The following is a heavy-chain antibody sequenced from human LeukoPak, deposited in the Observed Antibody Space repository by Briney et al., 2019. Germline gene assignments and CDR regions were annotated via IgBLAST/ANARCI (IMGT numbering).Heavy chain of an antibody. D-gene: IGHD5-12*01. CDR1: GVTFSSYE. Sequence: GGSLRPYCAASGVTFSSYEMSWVRQAPGKGLEWVSYISSSGSTIYYADSVKGRFTISRDNAKNSLYLQMNSLRAEDTAVYYCARDRHSGYDPAYYYYYGMDVWGQGTTVTVSS. J-gene: IGHJ6*02. CDR2: ISSSGSTI. CDR3: ARDRHSGYDPAYYYYYGMDV. V-gene: IGHV3-48*03.